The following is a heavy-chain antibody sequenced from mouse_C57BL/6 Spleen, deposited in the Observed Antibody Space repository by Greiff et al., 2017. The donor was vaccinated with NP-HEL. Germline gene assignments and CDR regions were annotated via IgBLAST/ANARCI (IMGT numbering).Heavy chain of an antibody. CDR2: IDPSNGGT. CDR1: GYTFTSYW. V-gene: IGHV1-53*01. CDR3: ARSGTGWYFDV. Sequence: QVQLQQPGTELVKPGASVKLSCKASGYTFTSYWMHWVKQRPGQGLEWIGNIDPSNGGTNYNEKLKSKATLTVDKSSSTAYMQLSSLTSEDSAVYYCARSGTGWYFDVWGTGTTVTVSS. D-gene: IGHD4-1*01. J-gene: IGHJ1*03.